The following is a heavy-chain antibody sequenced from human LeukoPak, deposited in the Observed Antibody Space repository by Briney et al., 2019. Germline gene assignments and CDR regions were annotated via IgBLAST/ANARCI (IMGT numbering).Heavy chain of an antibody. V-gene: IGHV3-30*04. D-gene: IGHD3-22*01. CDR1: GFTFSSYA. Sequence: GGSLRLSCAASGFTFSSYAMHWVRQAPGKGLEWVAVISYDGSNKYYADSVKGRFTISRDNSKNTLYLQMNSLRAEDTAVYYCAKDLGRGRISSGPDFDYWGQGTLVTVSS. CDR3: AKDLGRGRISSGPDFDY. CDR2: ISYDGSNK. J-gene: IGHJ4*02.